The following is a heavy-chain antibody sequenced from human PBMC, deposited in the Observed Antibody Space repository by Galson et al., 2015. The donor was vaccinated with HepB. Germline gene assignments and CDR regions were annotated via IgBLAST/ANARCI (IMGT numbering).Heavy chain of an antibody. J-gene: IGHJ5*02. Sequence: SLRLSCAASGFTFSSYGMHWVRQAPDKGLEWVAVVSYDGSNKYYADSVKGRFTISRDNSKNTLYLQMNSLRAEDTAIYYCAKDGGRGYTYGPNWFDPWGQGTLVTVSS. CDR1: GFTFSSYG. V-gene: IGHV3-30*18. D-gene: IGHD5-18*01. CDR2: VSYDGSNK. CDR3: AKDGGRGYTYGPNWFDP.